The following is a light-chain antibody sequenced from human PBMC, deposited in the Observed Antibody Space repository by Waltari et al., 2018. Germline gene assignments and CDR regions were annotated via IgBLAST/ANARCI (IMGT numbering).Light chain of an antibody. V-gene: IGLV3-21*02. CDR3: QVWDSGSNHYV. CDR2: DDG. Sequence: SYVLTQPPSVSVAPGRTARITCDGAKIGSTQVHWYQHKPGQAPGLVVYDDGDRPSGIPERFSGSNSGNTAALTISRVDAGDEAEYYCQVWDSGSNHYVFGTVTKVTVL. CDR1: KIGSTQ. J-gene: IGLJ1*01.